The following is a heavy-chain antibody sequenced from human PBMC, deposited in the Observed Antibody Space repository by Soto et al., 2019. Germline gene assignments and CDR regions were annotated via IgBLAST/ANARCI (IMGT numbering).Heavy chain of an antibody. V-gene: IGHV4-31*03. J-gene: IGHJ4*02. CDR1: GGSISGGGYY. CDR2: IYYTETT. Sequence: SETLSLTCTVSGGSISGGGYYWGWIRQHPGKGLEWIGYIYYTETTYYNPSLQGRVTISLDTSKNQFSLKLSSVTAADTAVYYCAREHHEPYSSGWYYFDYWGQGTLVTVSS. D-gene: IGHD6-19*01. CDR3: AREHHEPYSSGWYYFDY.